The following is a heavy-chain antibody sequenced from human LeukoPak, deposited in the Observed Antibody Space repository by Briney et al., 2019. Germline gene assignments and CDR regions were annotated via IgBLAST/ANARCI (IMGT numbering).Heavy chain of an antibody. Sequence: SETLSLTCAVSGGSFSGYYWSWIRQPPGKGLEWIGEINHSGSTSYNPSLKSRVTISVDTSKNQFSLKLSSVTAADTAVYYCARLNFWSGYTYYFDYWGQGTLVTVSS. CDR3: ARLNFWSGYTYYFDY. CDR2: INHSGST. CDR1: GGSFSGYY. D-gene: IGHD3-3*01. J-gene: IGHJ4*02. V-gene: IGHV4-34*01.